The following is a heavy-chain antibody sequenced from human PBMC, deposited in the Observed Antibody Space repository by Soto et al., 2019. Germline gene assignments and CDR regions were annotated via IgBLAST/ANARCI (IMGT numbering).Heavy chain of an antibody. D-gene: IGHD2-2*01. CDR2: IRSKAYGGTT. J-gene: IGHJ4*02. CDR1: GFTFGDYA. CDR3: TRGLEDFSSTSCYGGRDY. Sequence: EVQLVESGGGLVQPGRSLRLSCTASGFTFGDYAMSWFGQAPGKGLEWVGFIRSKAYGGTTEYAASVKGRFTISRDDSKSIAYLQMNSLKTEDTAVYYCTRGLEDFSSTSCYGGRDYWGQGTLVTVSS. V-gene: IGHV3-49*03.